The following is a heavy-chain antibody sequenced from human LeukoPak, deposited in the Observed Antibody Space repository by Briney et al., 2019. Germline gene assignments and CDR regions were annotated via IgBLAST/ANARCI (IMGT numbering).Heavy chain of an antibody. CDR2: IIPIFGTA. V-gene: IGHV1-69*06. CDR1: GGTVSSYA. CDR3: ARATGANYHFDY. Sequence: PVKVSCKASGGTVSSYAISWVRQAPGQGVEWMGGIIPIFGTANYAQKFQGRVMITADKSTSTAYMELSSLRSEDTAVYYCARATGANYHFDYWGQGTLVTVSS. D-gene: IGHD7-27*01. J-gene: IGHJ4*02.